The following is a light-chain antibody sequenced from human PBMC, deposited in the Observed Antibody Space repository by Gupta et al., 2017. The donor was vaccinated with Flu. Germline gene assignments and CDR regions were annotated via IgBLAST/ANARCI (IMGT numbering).Light chain of an antibody. CDR3: QQRSRWPLYT. J-gene: IGKJ2*01. CDR2: DTS. V-gene: IGKV3-11*01. Sequence: ATLSSSPVEGDPLSCRASQSVTTFFAWYQQKPGQAPRLLIYDTSTRATGIPARFSGSGSGTDFTLTIRSLEPEEFAVYYCQQRSRWPLYTFGQGTKLEIK. CDR1: QSVTTF.